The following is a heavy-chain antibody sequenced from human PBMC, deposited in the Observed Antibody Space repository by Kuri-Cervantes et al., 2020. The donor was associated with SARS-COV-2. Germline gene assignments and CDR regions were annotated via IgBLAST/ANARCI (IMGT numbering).Heavy chain of an antibody. D-gene: IGHD3-22*01. V-gene: IGHV1-2*04. Sequence: ASVKVSCKASGYTFTGYYMHWVRQAPGQGLEWMGWINPNSGGTNYAQKFQGWVTMIRDTSISTVYMELSRLRSDDTAVYYCARSTPFWRLVVISQGGAFDIWGQGTMVTVSS. J-gene: IGHJ3*02. CDR1: GYTFTGYY. CDR2: INPNSGGT. CDR3: ARSTPFWRLVVISQGGAFDI.